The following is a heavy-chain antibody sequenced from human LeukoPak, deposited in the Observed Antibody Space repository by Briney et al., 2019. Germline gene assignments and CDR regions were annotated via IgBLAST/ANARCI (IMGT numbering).Heavy chain of an antibody. V-gene: IGHV3-66*02. CDR3: ARALGYCSGGSCYSFDY. Sequence: QPGGSLRLSCAAPGFTVSSNYMSWGRQAPGKGLEWVPVIYSGGSTYYADSVKGRFTISRDNSKNTLYLQMNSLRAEGTAVYYCARALGYCSGGSCYSFDYWGQGTLVTVSS. D-gene: IGHD2-15*01. CDR2: IYSGGST. J-gene: IGHJ4*02. CDR1: GFTVSSNY.